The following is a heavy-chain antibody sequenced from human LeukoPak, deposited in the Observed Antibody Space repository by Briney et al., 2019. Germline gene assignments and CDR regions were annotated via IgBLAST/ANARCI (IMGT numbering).Heavy chain of an antibody. CDR1: GDSIISSNW. V-gene: IGHV4-4*02. Sequence: PSGTLSLTCAVCGDSIISSNWWSWVRQPPGKGLEWIGEVYHSGSTHYNPSLKSRVTISVDKSKKQFSLKLSSVTAADTAVYYCAREGGSGSWLYYFDYWGQGTLVTVSS. CDR3: AREGGSGSWLYYFDY. CDR2: VYHSGST. D-gene: IGHD3-10*01. J-gene: IGHJ4*02.